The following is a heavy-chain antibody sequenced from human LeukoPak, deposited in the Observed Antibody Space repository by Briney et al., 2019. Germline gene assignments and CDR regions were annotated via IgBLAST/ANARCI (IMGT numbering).Heavy chain of an antibody. J-gene: IGHJ3*02. CDR2: ISSSGSTI. CDR1: GFTFSSYE. Sequence: GGSLRLSCAASGFTFSSYEMNWVRQAPGKGLEWVSYISSSGSTIYYADSVKGRFTISRDNAKNSLYLQMNSLRAEDTAVYYCARAPRGFYDCAFDIWGQGTMVTVSS. CDR3: ARAPRGFYDCAFDI. D-gene: IGHD2/OR15-2a*01. V-gene: IGHV3-48*03.